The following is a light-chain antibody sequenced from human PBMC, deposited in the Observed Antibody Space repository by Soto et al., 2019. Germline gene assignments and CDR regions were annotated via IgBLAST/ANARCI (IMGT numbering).Light chain of an antibody. CDR2: DGS. J-gene: IGKJ1*01. CDR3: QQSYGTPPT. Sequence: DIQMTQSPPSLFPSIGDRVTIKCRASQQFTSYVNWYQQKDGKAPKXLISDGSTLQSGVPSRFSGSGSGTDFTITIGGLQPEDGETYVGQQSYGTPPTFGQGTKVDIK. CDR1: QQFTSY. V-gene: IGKV1-39*01.